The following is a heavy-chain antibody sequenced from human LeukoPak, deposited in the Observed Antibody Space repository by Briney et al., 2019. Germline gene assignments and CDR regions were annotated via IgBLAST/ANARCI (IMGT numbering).Heavy chain of an antibody. J-gene: IGHJ6*03. CDR1: GFTFSSYE. CDR2: ISSSGSTI. CDR3: ARDALPGYCSGGSCYYYYMDV. V-gene: IGHV3-48*03. D-gene: IGHD2-15*01. Sequence: GGSLRLSCAASGFTFSSYEMNWVRQAPGKGLEWVSYISSSGSTIYYADSVKGRFTISRDNAKNSLYLQMNSLRAEDTAVYYCARDALPGYCSGGSCYYYYMDVWGKGTTVTVSS.